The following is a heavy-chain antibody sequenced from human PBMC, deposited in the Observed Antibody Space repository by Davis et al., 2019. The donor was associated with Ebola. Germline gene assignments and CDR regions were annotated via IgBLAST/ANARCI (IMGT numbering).Heavy chain of an antibody. J-gene: IGHJ5*02. CDR1: GGTFSSYA. V-gene: IGHV1-69*04. D-gene: IGHD6-13*01. CDR3: ARAQERVNWFDP. Sequence: SVKVSCKASGGTFSSYAISWVRQAPGQGLEWMGRIIPILGIANYAQKFQGRVTITADKSTSTAYMELSSLRSEDTAVYYCARAQERVNWFDPWGQGTLVTVSS. CDR2: IIPILGIA.